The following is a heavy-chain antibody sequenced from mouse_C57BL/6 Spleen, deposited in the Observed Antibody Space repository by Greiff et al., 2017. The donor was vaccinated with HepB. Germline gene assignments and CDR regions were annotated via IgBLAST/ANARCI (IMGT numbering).Heavy chain of an antibody. V-gene: IGHV1-80*01. CDR1: GYAFSSYW. CDR3: AREEKDYYGSSSYWYFDV. D-gene: IGHD1-1*01. Sequence: QVQLQQSGAELVKPGASVKISCKASGYAFSSYWMNWVKQRPGKGLEWIGQIYPGDGDTNYNGKFKGKATLTADKSSSTAYMQLSSLTSEDSAVYFCAREEKDYYGSSSYWYFDVWGTGTTVTVSS. CDR2: IYPGDGDT. J-gene: IGHJ1*03.